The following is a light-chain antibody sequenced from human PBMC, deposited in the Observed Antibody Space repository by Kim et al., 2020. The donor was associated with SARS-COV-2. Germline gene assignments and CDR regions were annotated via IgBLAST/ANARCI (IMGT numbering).Light chain of an antibody. CDR2: GAS. CDR1: QSVTNS. Sequence: SVSPGERATLSCRASQSVTNSLAWYQQKPGQAPRLLIYGASTRAAGLPARFSGSGFATQFTLTISSLQSEDFALYYCQQYHNWPETFGQGTKLEI. CDR3: QQYHNWPET. J-gene: IGKJ2*01. V-gene: IGKV3-15*01.